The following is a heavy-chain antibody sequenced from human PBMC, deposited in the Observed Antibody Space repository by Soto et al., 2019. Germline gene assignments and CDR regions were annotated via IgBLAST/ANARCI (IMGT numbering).Heavy chain of an antibody. J-gene: IGHJ4*02. V-gene: IGHV3-30*18. Sequence: QVQLVESGGGVVQPGRSLRLSCAASGFTFSSYGMHWVRQAPGKGLEWAAVISYDGSNKYYADTVKGRFTISRDNSKNTRYLQMYSLRAEDTAEYYCAKGGGVGYDRSGFQAGYWGQGTLVTVSS. CDR3: AKGGGVGYDRSGFQAGY. D-gene: IGHD3-22*01. CDR2: ISYDGSNK. CDR1: GFTFSSYG.